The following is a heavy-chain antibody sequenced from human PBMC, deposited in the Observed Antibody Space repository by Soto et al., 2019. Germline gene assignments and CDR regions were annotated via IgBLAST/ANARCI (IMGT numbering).Heavy chain of an antibody. Sequence: SETLSLTCAVYGGSFSGYYWSGIRQPPGKGLEWIVEINHSGSTNYNPSLKSRVTISVDTSKNQFSLKLSSVTAADTAVYYCARGHYDFWSGYYIREYFDYWGQGTLVTVYS. V-gene: IGHV4-34*01. J-gene: IGHJ4*02. D-gene: IGHD3-3*01. CDR3: ARGHYDFWSGYYIREYFDY. CDR1: GGSFSGYY. CDR2: INHSGST.